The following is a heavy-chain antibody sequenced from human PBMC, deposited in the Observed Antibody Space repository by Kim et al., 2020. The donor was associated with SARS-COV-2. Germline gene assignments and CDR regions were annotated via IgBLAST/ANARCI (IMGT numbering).Heavy chain of an antibody. CDR3: ARGPLTFGVYAIRHFDY. V-gene: IGHV4-34*01. Sequence: LKSRVTISVDTSKNQFSLKLSSVTAADTAVYYCARGPLTFGVYAIRHFDYWGQGTLVTVSS. D-gene: IGHD2-8*01. J-gene: IGHJ4*02.